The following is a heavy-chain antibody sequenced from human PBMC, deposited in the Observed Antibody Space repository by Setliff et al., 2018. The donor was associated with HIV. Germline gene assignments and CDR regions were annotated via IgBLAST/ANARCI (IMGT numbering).Heavy chain of an antibody. CDR3: ARDVSLVRGRDY. V-gene: IGHV4-39*07. CDR1: GGSISSSNYY. J-gene: IGHJ4*02. CDR2: IFYSGST. D-gene: IGHD3-10*01. Sequence: PSETLSLTCTVSGGSISSSNYYWGWIRQPPGKGLEWIGSIFYSGSTHYNPSLKGRDTISVDRSKNEFSLKLTSVTAADTAVYYCARDVSLVRGRDYWGQGTLVTVSS.